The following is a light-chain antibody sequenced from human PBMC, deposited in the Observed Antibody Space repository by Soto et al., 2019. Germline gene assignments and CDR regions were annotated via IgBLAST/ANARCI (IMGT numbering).Light chain of an antibody. Sequence: EIVMTQSPATLSVSPGERATLSCRASQNIRSNLAWYQHKPGQAPRLLIYGASTRTTGLPVRFSGSWSGTESTPTISRVHSEVFADYYCQHYNQCWTFGQGTKVDIK. J-gene: IGKJ1*01. V-gene: IGKV3D-15*01. CDR1: QNIRSN. CDR3: QHYNQCWT. CDR2: GAS.